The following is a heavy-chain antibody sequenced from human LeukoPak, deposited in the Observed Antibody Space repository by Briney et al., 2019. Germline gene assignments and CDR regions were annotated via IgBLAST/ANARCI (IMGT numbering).Heavy chain of an antibody. CDR3: ARVRLWFGELLYWGDY. J-gene: IGHJ4*02. D-gene: IGHD3-10*01. CDR2: ISAYNGNT. CDR1: GYTFTSYG. Sequence: ASVKVSCKASGYTFTSYGISWVRQAPGQGLEWMGWISAYNGNTNYAQKLQGRVTMTTDTSTSTAYMELRSLRSDDTAVYYCARVRLWFGELLYWGDYWGQGTLVTVSS. V-gene: IGHV1-18*01.